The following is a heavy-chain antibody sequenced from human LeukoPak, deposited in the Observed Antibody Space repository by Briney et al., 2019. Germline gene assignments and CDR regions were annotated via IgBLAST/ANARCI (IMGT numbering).Heavy chain of an antibody. CDR2: ISSNGGST. D-gene: IGHD3-22*01. CDR1: GFTFSYYA. Sequence: GGSLRLSCSASGFTFSYYAMHWVRRAAGKGLEFVSGISSNGGSTYYADSLKGRFTVSRDNSNNTLYLQMSSLRAEDTAIYYCAKGPTYDSLPYYFDYWGQGTLVTVSS. CDR3: AKGPTYDSLPYYFDY. J-gene: IGHJ4*02. V-gene: IGHV3-64D*09.